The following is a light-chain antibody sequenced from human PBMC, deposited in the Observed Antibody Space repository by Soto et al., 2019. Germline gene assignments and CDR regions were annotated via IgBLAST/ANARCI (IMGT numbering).Light chain of an antibody. Sequence: QCVLTQPPSASGTPGQRVTISCSGSSSNIGSNTVNWYQQLPGTAPKLLIYSSNQRPSGVPDRFSGSKSGTSASLAISGLQSEDEADYYCAAWDDSLNGHYVFGTGTKLTVL. V-gene: IGLV1-44*01. CDR1: SSNIGSNT. CDR2: SSN. CDR3: AAWDDSLNGHYV. J-gene: IGLJ1*01.